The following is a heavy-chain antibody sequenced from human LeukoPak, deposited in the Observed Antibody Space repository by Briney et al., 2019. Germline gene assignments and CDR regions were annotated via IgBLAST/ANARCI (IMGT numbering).Heavy chain of an antibody. V-gene: IGHV3-11*01. CDR1: GFTFSDYY. D-gene: IGHD6-13*01. CDR2: ISSSGSTI. CDR3: ARERYLIAAAGTMHAFDI. Sequence: GGSLRLSCAASGFTFSDYYMSWIRQAPGKGLEWVSYISSSGSTIYYADSVKGRFTISRDNAKNSLYLQMNSLRAEDTAVYYCARERYLIAAAGTMHAFDIWGQGTMVTVSS. J-gene: IGHJ3*02.